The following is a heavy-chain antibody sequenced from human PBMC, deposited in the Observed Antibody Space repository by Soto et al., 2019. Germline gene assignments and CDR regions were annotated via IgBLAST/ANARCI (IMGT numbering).Heavy chain of an antibody. Sequence: SVKVSCKASGYTFTYRYLHWVRQAPGQALEWMGWITPFNGNTNYAQKFQDRVTITRDRSMSTAYMELSSLRSEDTAMYYCAHGPDCSGGSCSSYYYYYMDVWGKGTTVTVSS. CDR3: AHGPDCSGGSCSSYYYYYMDV. J-gene: IGHJ6*03. CDR1: GYTFTYRY. D-gene: IGHD2-15*01. CDR2: ITPFNGNT. V-gene: IGHV1-45*02.